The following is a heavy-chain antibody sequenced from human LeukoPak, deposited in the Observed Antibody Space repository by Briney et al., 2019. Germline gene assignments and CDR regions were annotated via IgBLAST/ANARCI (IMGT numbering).Heavy chain of an antibody. V-gene: IGHV3-23*01. Sequence: GGSLRLSCAASGFTFASYAMTWVRQAPGKGLEWFSAISGSGGSTYYADSVKGRFTISRDNYKNTLYLQMNSLRAEDTAVYYCARDSGIYDSSGYYGLSYYGMDVWGKGTTAPVSS. J-gene: IGHJ6*04. D-gene: IGHD3-22*01. CDR2: ISGSGGST. CDR1: GFTFASYA. CDR3: ARDSGIYDSSGYYGLSYYGMDV.